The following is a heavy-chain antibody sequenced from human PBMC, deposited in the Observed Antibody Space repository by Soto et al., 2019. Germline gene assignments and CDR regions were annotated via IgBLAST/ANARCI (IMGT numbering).Heavy chain of an antibody. Sequence: QVQLVQSGAEVKKPGASVKVSCKVSGYTLTGLSMHWVRQAPGKGLEWMGGFDPEDGKRIYAQKFQGRVTMTEDTSTDTGYMELSSLRSEDTAVYYCATVETLGYCTNSLCVSWDYWGQGPLVTVSS. J-gene: IGHJ4*02. CDR1: GYTLTGLS. V-gene: IGHV1-24*01. CDR2: FDPEDGKR. CDR3: ATVETLGYCTNSLCVSWDY. D-gene: IGHD2-8*01.